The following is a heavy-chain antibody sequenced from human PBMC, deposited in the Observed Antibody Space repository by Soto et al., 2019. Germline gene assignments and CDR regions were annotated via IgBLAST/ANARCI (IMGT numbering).Heavy chain of an antibody. D-gene: IGHD6-19*01. CDR3: ARVVGSVNSSGWYYYYGMDV. CDR1: GGSISSYY. Sequence: SETLSLTCTVSGGSISSYYWSWIRQPPGKGLEWIGYIYYSGSTNYNPSLKSRVTISVDTSKNQFSLKLSSVTAADTAVYYCARVVGSVNSSGWYYYYGMDVWAKGPRSPSP. J-gene: IGHJ6*02. CDR2: IYYSGST. V-gene: IGHV4-59*01.